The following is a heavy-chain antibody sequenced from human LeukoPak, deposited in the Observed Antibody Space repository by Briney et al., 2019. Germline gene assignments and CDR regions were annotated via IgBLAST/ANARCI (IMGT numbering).Heavy chain of an antibody. Sequence: ASVKVSCKVSGHTLSELSMHWVRQAPGKGPEWIGGYDPEEGTTIFPQKFQGRVTMAEDTSTDTAYLEMNYLRSEDTAVYCVVLWERLGDFFFDFWGQGTQVTVSS. D-gene: IGHD1-1*01. CDR1: GHTLSELS. CDR2: YDPEEGTT. J-gene: IGHJ4*02. CDR3: VLWERLGDFFFDF. V-gene: IGHV1-24*01.